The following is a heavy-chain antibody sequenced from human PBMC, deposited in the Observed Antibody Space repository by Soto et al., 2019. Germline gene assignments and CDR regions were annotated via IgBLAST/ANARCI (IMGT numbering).Heavy chain of an antibody. Sequence: GGSLRLSCAASGFTFSSYSMNWVRQAPGKGLEWVSSISSSSSYIYYADSVKGRFTISRDNAKNSLYLQMNSLRAEDTAVYYCARDHGLMYDFWSGPRHGMDVWGQGTTVTVSS. V-gene: IGHV3-21*01. CDR3: ARDHGLMYDFWSGPRHGMDV. CDR2: ISSSSSYI. CDR1: GFTFSSYS. J-gene: IGHJ6*02. D-gene: IGHD3-3*01.